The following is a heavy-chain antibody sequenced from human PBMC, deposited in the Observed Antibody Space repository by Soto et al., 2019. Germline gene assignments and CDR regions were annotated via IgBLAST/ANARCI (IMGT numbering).Heavy chain of an antibody. J-gene: IGHJ3*02. CDR3: ARDELRFYCGNSGRAVDI. D-gene: IGHD2-15*01. V-gene: IGHV4-31*03. Sequence: SETLSLTCTVTGGSISSGGYYWTWIRQHPGQGLEWIGYIYFSGSTYYNPSLKSRVTISADTSKNQFTLKLNSVTAADTAVYYCARDELRFYCGNSGRAVDIWGQGTMVTV. CDR2: IYFSGST. CDR1: GGSISSGGYY.